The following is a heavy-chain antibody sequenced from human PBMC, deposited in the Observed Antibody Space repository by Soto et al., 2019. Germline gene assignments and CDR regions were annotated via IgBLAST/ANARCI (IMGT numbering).Heavy chain of an antibody. CDR2: ISGSGGST. D-gene: IGHD3-3*01. CDR3: AKDPIRFLKWLSHPGWYYGMDV. CDR1: GFTFSSYA. V-gene: IGHV3-23*01. Sequence: QPGGSLRLSCAASGFTFSSYAMSWVRQAPGKGLEWVSAISGSGGSTYYADSVKGRFTISRDNSKNTLYLQMNSLRAEDTAVYYCAKDPIRFLKWLSHPGWYYGMDVWGQGTTVTVSS. J-gene: IGHJ6*02.